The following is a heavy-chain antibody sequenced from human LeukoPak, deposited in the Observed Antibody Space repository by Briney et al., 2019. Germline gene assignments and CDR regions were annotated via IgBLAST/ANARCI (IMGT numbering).Heavy chain of an antibody. Sequence: GGSLRLSCAASGFTFSSYSMSWVRQAPGKGLEWVSSISSSSSYIYYADSVKGRFTISRDNAKNSLYLQMNSLRAEDTAVYYCARDALPYYYDSSGYSLRLDPWGQGTLVTVSS. CDR1: GFTFSSYS. CDR2: ISSSSSYI. J-gene: IGHJ5*02. CDR3: ARDALPYYYDSSGYSLRLDP. D-gene: IGHD3-22*01. V-gene: IGHV3-21*01.